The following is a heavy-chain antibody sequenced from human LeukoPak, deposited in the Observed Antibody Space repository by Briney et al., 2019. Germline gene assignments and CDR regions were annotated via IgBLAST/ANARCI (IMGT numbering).Heavy chain of an antibody. Sequence: ASVKVSCKASGGTFSSYAISWVRQAPGQGLEWMGGIIPIFGTANYAQKFQGRVTITADESASTAYMELSSLRSEDTAVYYCARADTVTTPIDYWGQGTLVTVSS. D-gene: IGHD4-11*01. CDR1: GGTFSSYA. V-gene: IGHV1-69*13. CDR3: ARADTVTTPIDY. J-gene: IGHJ4*02. CDR2: IIPIFGTA.